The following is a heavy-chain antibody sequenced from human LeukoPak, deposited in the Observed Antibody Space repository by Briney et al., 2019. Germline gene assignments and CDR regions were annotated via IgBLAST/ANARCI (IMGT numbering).Heavy chain of an antibody. J-gene: IGHJ4*02. CDR3: ARQTHPHCSSTSCYSGFGFDY. CDR2: IYYSGRT. CDR1: GGSISSSSYY. D-gene: IGHD2-2*01. Sequence: SETLSLTCTVSGGSISSSSYYWGWIRQPPGKGLEWIGSIYYSGRTYYNPSLKSRVTISVDTSKNQFSLKLSSVTAADTAVYYCARQTHPHCSSTSCYSGFGFDYWGQGTLVTVSS. V-gene: IGHV4-39*01.